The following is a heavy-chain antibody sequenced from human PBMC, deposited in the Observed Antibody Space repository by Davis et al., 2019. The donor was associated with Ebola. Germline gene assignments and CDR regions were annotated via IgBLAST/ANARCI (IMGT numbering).Heavy chain of an antibody. CDR2: ISSSSTNI. Sequence: GGSLRLSCAASGFRFATYTMNWVRQAPGKGLEWISYISSSSTNIYYADSVKGRFTISRDNAKNSLFLQMSSLRHEDTAVYYCANTPQDDYGDLFDYWGQGTLVTVSS. CDR3: ANTPQDDYGDLFDY. V-gene: IGHV3-48*02. D-gene: IGHD4-17*01. J-gene: IGHJ4*02. CDR1: GFRFATYT.